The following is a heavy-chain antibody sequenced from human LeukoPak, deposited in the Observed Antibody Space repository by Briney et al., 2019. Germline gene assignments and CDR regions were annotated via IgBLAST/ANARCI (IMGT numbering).Heavy chain of an antibody. CDR3: ARVAGTYCSSTSCYNDYYYMDV. D-gene: IGHD2-2*02. CDR1: GGSISSYY. J-gene: IGHJ6*03. Sequence: SETLSLTCTVSGGSISSYYWSWIRQPPGKGLEWIGYIYYSGSTNYNPSLKRRVTISVDTSKNQFSLKLSSVTAADTAVYYCARVAGTYCSSTSCYNDYYYMDVWGKGTTVTVSS. V-gene: IGHV4-59*08. CDR2: IYYSGST.